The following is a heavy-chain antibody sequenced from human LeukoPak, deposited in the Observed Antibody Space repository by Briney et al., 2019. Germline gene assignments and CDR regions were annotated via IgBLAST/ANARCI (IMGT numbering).Heavy chain of an antibody. CDR2: INPNSGGT. J-gene: IGHJ4*02. Sequence: ASVKVSCKAPGYTFTGYYMHWVRQAPGQGLEWMGRINPNSGGTNYAQKFQGRVTTTRDTSISTAYMELSRLRSDDTAVYYCARAYGDYPYFDYWGQGTLVTVSS. CDR3: ARAYGDYPYFDY. CDR1: GYTFTGYY. V-gene: IGHV1-2*06. D-gene: IGHD4-17*01.